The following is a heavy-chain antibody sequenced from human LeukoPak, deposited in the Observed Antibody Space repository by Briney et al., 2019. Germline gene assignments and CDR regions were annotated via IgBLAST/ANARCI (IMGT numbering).Heavy chain of an antibody. CDR1: GGSISSSSYY. J-gene: IGHJ6*03. Sequence: SETLSLTCTVSGGSISSSSYYWGWIRQPPGKGLEWIGSIYYSGSTYYNPSLKSRVTISVDTSKNQFSLKLSSVTAADTAVYYCATQPRYDFWSGYYTGSYYYYYVDVWGKGTTVTVSS. CDR3: ATQPRYDFWSGYYTGSYYYYYVDV. V-gene: IGHV4-39*01. CDR2: IYYSGST. D-gene: IGHD3-3*01.